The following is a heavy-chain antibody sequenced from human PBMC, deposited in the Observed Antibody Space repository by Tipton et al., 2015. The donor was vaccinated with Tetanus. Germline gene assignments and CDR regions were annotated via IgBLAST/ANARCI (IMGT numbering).Heavy chain of an antibody. CDR3: ARGSRYYFDS. J-gene: IGHJ4*02. Sequence: TLSLTCTVSGGSIRSGGFYWSWIRQHPVKGLEWIGYILYTGSTYNTPSLKSRVTISVDTSKNQFSLKLTSVTAADTAVYYCARGSRYYFDSWGQGTLVTVSS. V-gene: IGHV4-31*03. CDR1: GGSIRSGGFY. CDR2: ILYTGST.